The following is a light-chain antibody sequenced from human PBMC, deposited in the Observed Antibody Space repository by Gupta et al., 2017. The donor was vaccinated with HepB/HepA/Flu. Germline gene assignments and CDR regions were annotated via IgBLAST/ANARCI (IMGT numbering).Light chain of an antibody. CDR2: EAS. CDR1: QNIGTW. J-gene: IGKJ4*01. V-gene: IGKV1-5*03. Sequence: DILMTQSPSSLSASVGDRVTITCRASQNIGTWLAWYQQKPGKAPKLLIYEASSSQSGVPSSFSGSGSGKEFTLTIDSRQQDDFATYYCQQYNDYWRLTFGGGTKVDIK. CDR3: QQYNDYWRLT.